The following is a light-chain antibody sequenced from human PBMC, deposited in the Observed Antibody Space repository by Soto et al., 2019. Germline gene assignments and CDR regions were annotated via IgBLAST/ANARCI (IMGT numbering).Light chain of an antibody. J-gene: IGKJ1*01. CDR1: QRVSSSY. Sequence: EIVLTQSPGTLSLSPGERDTLSCRASQRVSSSYLAWYQQKPGQPPRLLIYVASSRATGIPDRFSGSGSGTDFTLTISRLEPEDFAVYYCHQYGSSPPTFGQGTKVEIK. CDR2: VAS. CDR3: HQYGSSPPT. V-gene: IGKV3-20*01.